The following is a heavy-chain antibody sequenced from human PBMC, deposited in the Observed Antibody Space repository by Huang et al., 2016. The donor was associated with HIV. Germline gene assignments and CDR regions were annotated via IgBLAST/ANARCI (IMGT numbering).Heavy chain of an antibody. CDR3: ARENNYDDSSGYWISDAFDI. Sequence: QVRLVHSGSELKKPGASVQVSCKASGYTFSSYAMNWVRQAPGQGLAWMGWINTDAGNPTYAQGFTGRFVFSLDTSVSTAYLQISSLKAEDTAVYYCARENNYDDSSGYWISDAFDIWGQGTMVTVSS. CDR1: GYTFSSYA. CDR2: INTDAGNP. V-gene: IGHV7-4-1*02. D-gene: IGHD3-22*01. J-gene: IGHJ3*02.